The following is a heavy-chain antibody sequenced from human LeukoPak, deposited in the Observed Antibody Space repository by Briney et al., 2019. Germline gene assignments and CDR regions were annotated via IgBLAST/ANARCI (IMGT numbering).Heavy chain of an antibody. Sequence: KSGGSLRLSCAASGFTFSSYSMNWVRQAPGRGLEWVSSISSSSSYIYYADSVKGRFTISRDNAKNSLYLQMNSLRAEDTAVYYCARDLRRYIVGATDDYWGQGTLVTVSS. CDR3: ARDLRRYIVGATDDY. V-gene: IGHV3-21*01. J-gene: IGHJ4*02. CDR2: ISSSSSYI. D-gene: IGHD1-26*01. CDR1: GFTFSSYS.